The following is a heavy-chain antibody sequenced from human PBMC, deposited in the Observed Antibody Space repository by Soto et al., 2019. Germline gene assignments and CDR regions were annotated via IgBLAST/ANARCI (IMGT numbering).Heavy chain of an antibody. CDR2: IYHGGST. CDR1: GFSISSGGYS. CDR3: ARVPGP. J-gene: IGHJ5*02. V-gene: IGHV4-30-2*01. D-gene: IGHD7-27*01. Sequence: SETLSPTCAVSGFSISSGGYSWSWIRQPPGKGLEWIGYIYHGGSTYYNPSLKSRVTISVDRSKNQFSLKLSSVTAADTAVYYCARVPGPWGQGTLVTVSS.